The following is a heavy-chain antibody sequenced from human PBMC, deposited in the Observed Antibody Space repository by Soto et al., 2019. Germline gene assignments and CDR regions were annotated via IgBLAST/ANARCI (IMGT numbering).Heavy chain of an antibody. Sequence: GGSLRLSCAASDFTFSNAWMKWARQAPGKGPEWVGQIKRKTDGGTTDYAAHVKGRFTISRDDSKNTVYLQMNSLKSDDTAVYYCATAIVVRGLTHDFWGQGTLVTVSS. V-gene: IGHV3-15*07. D-gene: IGHD3-10*01. CDR3: ATAIVVRGLTHDF. J-gene: IGHJ4*02. CDR1: DFTFSNAW. CDR2: IKRKTDGGTT.